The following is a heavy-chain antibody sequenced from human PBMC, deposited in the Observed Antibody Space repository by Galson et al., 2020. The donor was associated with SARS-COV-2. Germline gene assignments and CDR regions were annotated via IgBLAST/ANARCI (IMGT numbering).Heavy chain of an antibody. CDR2: IYHSGST. Sequence: SETLSLTCAVSGGSISSGGYSWSWIRQPPGKGLEWIGYIYHSGSTYYNPSLKSRVTISVDRSKNQFSLKLSSVTAADTAVYYCAREIELRYFDWSYYYYMDVWGKGTTVTISS. J-gene: IGHJ6*03. D-gene: IGHD3-9*01. V-gene: IGHV4-30-2*01. CDR1: GGSISSGGYS. CDR3: AREIELRYFDWSYYYYMDV.